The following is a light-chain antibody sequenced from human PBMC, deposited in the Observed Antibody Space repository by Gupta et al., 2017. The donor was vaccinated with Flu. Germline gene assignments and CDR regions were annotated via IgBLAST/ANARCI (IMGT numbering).Light chain of an antibody. CDR2: GAS. CDR1: ESVSSH. Sequence: EIVLTQFPATLSLSPGEGATLPCRASESVSSHLVWFQHKPGQAPRLLIYGASNRATGIPPRFSGSGSGTDFTLSISSLEPEDFAVYYCQHRSNWPLTLGGGTKVEIK. CDR3: QHRSNWPLT. J-gene: IGKJ4*01. V-gene: IGKV3-11*01.